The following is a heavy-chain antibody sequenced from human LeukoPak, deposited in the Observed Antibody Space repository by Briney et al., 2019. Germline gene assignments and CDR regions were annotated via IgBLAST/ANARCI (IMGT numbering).Heavy chain of an antibody. J-gene: IGHJ4*02. CDR1: GGSFSGYY. V-gene: IGHV4-34*01. CDR3: ARMTTGHDY. CDR2: INHSGST. Sequence: SETLSLTCAVYGGSFSGYYWGWIRQPPGKGLEWIGEINHSGSTNYNPSLKSRVTISVDTSKNQFSLRMSTVTAADTAVYFCARMTTGHDYWGQGTLVTVSS. D-gene: IGHD4-17*01.